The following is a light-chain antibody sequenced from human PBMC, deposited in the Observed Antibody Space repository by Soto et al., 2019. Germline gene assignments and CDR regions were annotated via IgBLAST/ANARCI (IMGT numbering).Light chain of an antibody. CDR2: DAS. CDR1: QSISSY. J-gene: IGKJ4*01. Sequence: DIQMTQSPSSLSASVGDRVTITCRASQSISSYLNWYQQKPGRAPKLLIYDASSLETGVPSRFSGSGSGTEFTLTISSLQPDDFATYHCQQHNTYLTFGGGTKVDIK. V-gene: IGKV1-5*01. CDR3: QQHNTYLT.